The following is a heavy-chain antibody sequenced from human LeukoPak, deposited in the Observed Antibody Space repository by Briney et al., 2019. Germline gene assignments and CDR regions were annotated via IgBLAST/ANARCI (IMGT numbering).Heavy chain of an antibody. CDR3: ARGSKDDSSGYSALMNFDY. J-gene: IGHJ4*02. CDR2: ISSSSSYI. CDR1: GFTFSSYS. Sequence: GGSLRLSCAASGFTFSSYSMNWVRQAPGKGLEWVSSISSSSSYIYYADSVKGRFTISRDNAKNSLYLQINSLRAEDTAVYYCARGSKDDSSGYSALMNFDYWGQGTLVTVYS. D-gene: IGHD3-22*01. V-gene: IGHV3-21*01.